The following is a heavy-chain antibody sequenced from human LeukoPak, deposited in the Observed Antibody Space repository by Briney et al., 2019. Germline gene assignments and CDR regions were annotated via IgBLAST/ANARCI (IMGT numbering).Heavy chain of an antibody. J-gene: IGHJ3*02. Sequence: SVTVSCKASGGTFSSYAISWVRQAPGQGLEWMGGIIPIFGTANYAQKFQGRVTITTDESTSTAYMELSSLRSEDTAVYYCVRDLKERGAFDIWGQGTMVTVSS. CDR2: IIPIFGTA. CDR3: VRDLKERGAFDI. V-gene: IGHV1-69*05. CDR1: GGTFSSYA.